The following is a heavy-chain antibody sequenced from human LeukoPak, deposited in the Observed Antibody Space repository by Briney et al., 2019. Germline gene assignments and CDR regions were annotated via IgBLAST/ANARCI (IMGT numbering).Heavy chain of an antibody. D-gene: IGHD3-10*01. Sequence: ASVKVSCKVSGYTLTELSMHWVRQAPGKGLEWMGGFDPEDGETIYAQKFQGRVTVTEDTSTDTAYMELSSLRSEDTAVYYCAADITMVRGVITTLDYWGQGTLVTVSS. V-gene: IGHV1-24*01. CDR1: GYTLTELS. CDR2: FDPEDGET. CDR3: AADITMVRGVITTLDY. J-gene: IGHJ4*02.